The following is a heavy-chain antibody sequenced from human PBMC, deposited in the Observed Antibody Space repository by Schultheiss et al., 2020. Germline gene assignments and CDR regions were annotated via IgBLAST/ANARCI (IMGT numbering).Heavy chain of an antibody. J-gene: IGHJ4*02. CDR1: GFTFSSYA. CDR3: ARVTWGFYDSRGYYFDY. D-gene: IGHD3-22*01. Sequence: GGSLRLSCAASGFTFSSYAMSWVRQAPGGGLEWVSTISGRGSGSTYYADSVKGRFTISRDSDSLYLQMNSLRAEDTAVYYCARVTWGFYDSRGYYFDYWGQGTLVTVSS. V-gene: IGHV3-23*01. CDR2: ISGRGSGST.